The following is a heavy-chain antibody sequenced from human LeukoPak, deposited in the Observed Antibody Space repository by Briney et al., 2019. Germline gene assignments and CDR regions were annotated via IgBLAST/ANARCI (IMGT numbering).Heavy chain of an antibody. V-gene: IGHV3-23*01. Sequence: GGSLRLSCAASGFTFSSYAMSWVRQAPGKGLEWVSAISGSGGGTYYADSVKGRFTISRDNSKNTLYLQMNSLRAEDTAVYYCAKEGYYYDSSGYYYDYWGQGTLVTVSS. D-gene: IGHD3-22*01. CDR2: ISGSGGGT. CDR3: AKEGYYYDSSGYYYDY. J-gene: IGHJ4*02. CDR1: GFTFSSYA.